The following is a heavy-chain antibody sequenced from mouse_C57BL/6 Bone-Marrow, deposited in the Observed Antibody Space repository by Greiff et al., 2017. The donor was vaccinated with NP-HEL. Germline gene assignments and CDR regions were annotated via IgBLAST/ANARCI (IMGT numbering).Heavy chain of an antibody. CDR1: GFTFSSYG. Sequence: EVQLVESGGDLVKPGGSLKLSCAASGFTFSSYGMSWVRQTPDKRLEWVTTISSGGSYTYYPDSVKGRFTISRDNAKNTLYLQMSSLKSEGTAMYYCARHGTTVVAFDYWGQGTTLTVSS. CDR3: ARHGTTVVAFDY. J-gene: IGHJ2*01. V-gene: IGHV5-6*01. CDR2: ISSGGSYT. D-gene: IGHD1-1*01.